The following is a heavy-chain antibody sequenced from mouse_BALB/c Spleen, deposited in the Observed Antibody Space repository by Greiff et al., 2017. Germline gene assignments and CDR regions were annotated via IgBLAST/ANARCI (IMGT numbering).Heavy chain of an antibody. V-gene: IGHV5-17*02. CDR3: ARNYGSRGYFDY. Sequence: EVNVVESGGGLVQPGGSRKLSCAASGFTFSSFGMHWVRQAPEKGLEWVAYISSGSSTIYYADTVKGRFTISRDNPKNTLFLQMTSLRSEDTAMYYCARNYGSRGYFDYWGQGTTLTVSS. CDR2: ISSGSSTI. CDR1: GFTFSSFG. J-gene: IGHJ2*01. D-gene: IGHD1-1*01.